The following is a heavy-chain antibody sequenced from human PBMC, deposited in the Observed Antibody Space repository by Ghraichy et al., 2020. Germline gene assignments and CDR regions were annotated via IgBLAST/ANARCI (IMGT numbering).Heavy chain of an antibody. CDR3: ARGYSGYGMDV. D-gene: IGHD4-11*01. V-gene: IGHV3-33*01. CDR1: GFTFSSYG. Sequence: GGSLRLSCAASGFTFSSYGMHWVRQAPGKGLEWVAVIWYDGSNKYYADSVKGRFTISRDNSKNTLYLQMNSLRAEDTALYYCARGYSGYGMDVWGQGTTVTVSS. CDR2: IWYDGSNK. J-gene: IGHJ6*02.